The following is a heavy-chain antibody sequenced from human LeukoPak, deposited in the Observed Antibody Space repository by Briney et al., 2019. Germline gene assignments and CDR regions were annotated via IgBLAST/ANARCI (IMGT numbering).Heavy chain of an antibody. Sequence: GGTLRLSCAASGFTFSSYWMSWVRQAPGKGLEWVANIKQDGREKYYVDSVKGPFTISRDNAKNSLYLQMNSLRAGDTAVYYCARDKPGYSSSYLQDNLFDPWGQGTLVTVSS. V-gene: IGHV3-7*03. J-gene: IGHJ5*02. CDR2: IKQDGREK. CDR3: ARDKPGYSSSYLQDNLFDP. CDR1: GFTFSSYW. D-gene: IGHD6-13*01.